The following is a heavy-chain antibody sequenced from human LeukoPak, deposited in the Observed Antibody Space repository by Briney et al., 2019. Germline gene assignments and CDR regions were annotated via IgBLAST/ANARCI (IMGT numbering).Heavy chain of an antibody. CDR3: AKAASKRTDYGDYTFYYYMDV. D-gene: IGHD4-17*01. Sequence: GGSLRLSCAASGFTFSNYGMHWVRQAPGKGLDWVAFIHYDGSNKYYADSVKGRFTISRDDSKNTLYLQMNSLRAEDTAVYYCAKAASKRTDYGDYTFYYYMDVWGKGTTVTISS. J-gene: IGHJ6*03. CDR1: GFTFSNYG. CDR2: IHYDGSNK. V-gene: IGHV3-30*02.